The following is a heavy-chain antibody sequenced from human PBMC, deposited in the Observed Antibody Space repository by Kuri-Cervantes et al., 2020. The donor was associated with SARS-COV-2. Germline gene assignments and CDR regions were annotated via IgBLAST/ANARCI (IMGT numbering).Heavy chain of an antibody. CDR2: ISSSSYI. J-gene: IGHJ4*02. Sequence: GGSLRLSCAASGFTFSSYSMNWVRQAPGKGLEWVSSISSSSYIYYADSVKGRFTISRGNAKNSLYLQMNSLRAEDTAVYYCARNPQLSPWLIYFDYWGQGTLVTVSS. D-gene: IGHD5-18*01. CDR3: ARNPQLSPWLIYFDY. V-gene: IGHV3-21*01. CDR1: GFTFSSYS.